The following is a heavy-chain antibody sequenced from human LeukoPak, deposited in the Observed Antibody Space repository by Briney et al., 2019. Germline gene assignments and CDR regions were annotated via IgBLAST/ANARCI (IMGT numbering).Heavy chain of an antibody. CDR1: GFTFTSFA. V-gene: IGHV3-23*01. J-gene: IGHJ4*02. CDR2: ITVGGGST. CDR3: AKNPISGYSYFDY. Sequence: GGSLRLSCAASGFTFTSFAMNWVRQAPWKGLEWVSTITVGGGSTHYADSVKGRFTISRDTSTLYLQMNSLRADDTAVYYCAKNPISGYSYFDYSGQGTLVTVSS. D-gene: IGHD2-15*01.